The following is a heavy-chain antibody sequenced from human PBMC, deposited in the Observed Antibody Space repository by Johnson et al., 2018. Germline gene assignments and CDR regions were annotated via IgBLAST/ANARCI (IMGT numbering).Heavy chain of an antibody. CDR1: GFTFSSYG. D-gene: IGHD7-27*01. Sequence: QVQLVESGGGVVQPGRSLRLSCAASGFTFSSYGMHWVRQAPGKGLAWVAVIWYDGSNKYYADSVKGRFTISRDNSKNTLYLQMNSLRAEDTAVYYWARVLGTRSLYYYYGMDVWGQGTTVTVSS. J-gene: IGHJ6*02. V-gene: IGHV3-33*01. CDR3: ARVLGTRSLYYYYGMDV. CDR2: IWYDGSNK.